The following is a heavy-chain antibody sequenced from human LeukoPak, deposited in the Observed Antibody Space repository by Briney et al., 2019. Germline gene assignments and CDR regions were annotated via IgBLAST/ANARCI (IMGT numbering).Heavy chain of an antibody. V-gene: IGHV4-61*02. CDR2: IYTSGST. CDR3: ARDKAKRLGYCSSTSCYVYYYMDV. CDR1: GGSISSGSYY. J-gene: IGHJ6*03. D-gene: IGHD2-2*01. Sequence: SETLSLTCTVSGGSISSGSYYWSWIRQPAGKGLEWIGRIYTSGSTNYNPSLKSRVTISVDTSKNQFSLKLSSVTAADTAVYYCARDKAKRLGYCSSTSCYVYYYMDVWGKGTTVTISS.